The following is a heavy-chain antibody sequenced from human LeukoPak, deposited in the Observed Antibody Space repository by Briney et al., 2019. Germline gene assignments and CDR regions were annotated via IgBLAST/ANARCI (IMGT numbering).Heavy chain of an antibody. V-gene: IGHV4-61*02. Sequence: SQTLSLTCTVSGDSISSSRHYWSWIRQPAGKGLEWIGRIYPSGNTNYNPSLKSRVTISLDTSKNQFSLNLRSVTAADTAVYYCARDGVVTMELDYWGQGTLVTVSS. CDR3: ARDGVVTMELDY. CDR1: GDSISSSRHY. CDR2: IYPSGNT. D-gene: IGHD3-3*01. J-gene: IGHJ4*02.